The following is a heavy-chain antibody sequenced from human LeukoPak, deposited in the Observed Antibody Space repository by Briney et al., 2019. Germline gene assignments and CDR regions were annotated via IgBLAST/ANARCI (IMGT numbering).Heavy chain of an antibody. D-gene: IGHD6-13*01. CDR1: GGSISSYY. CDR3: ARNEGIGVFDI. CDR2: IYYSGST. Sequence: PSETLSLTCTVSGGSISSYYWSWIRQPPGKGLEWIGYIYYSGSTNYNPSLKSRVTISVDTSKNQFSLNLSSVTAADTAVYYCARNEGIGVFDIWGQGTTVIVSS. J-gene: IGHJ3*02. V-gene: IGHV4-59*12.